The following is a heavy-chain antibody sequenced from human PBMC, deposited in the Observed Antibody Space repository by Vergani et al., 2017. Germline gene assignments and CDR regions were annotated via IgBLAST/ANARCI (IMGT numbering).Heavy chain of an antibody. CDR3: ARASLRALVGYYYYMDV. V-gene: IGHV4-30-2*01. Sequence: QVKLQESGSGLVKPSQTLSLTCAVSGDSITNGGFSWNWIRQPPGKGPEWIGYIFPSGNSDYNPSLKNRVSISLDKSKNQFSLWVNSVTAADTAVYFCARASLRALVGYYYYMDVWGKGKTVVVSS. CDR1: GDSITNGGFS. CDR2: IFPSGNS. J-gene: IGHJ6*03. D-gene: IGHD3-16*02.